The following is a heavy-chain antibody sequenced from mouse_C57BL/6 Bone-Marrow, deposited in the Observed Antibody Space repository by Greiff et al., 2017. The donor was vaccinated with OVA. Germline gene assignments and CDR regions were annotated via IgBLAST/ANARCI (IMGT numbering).Heavy chain of an antibody. D-gene: IGHD2-1*01. Sequence: EVKLVESGGGLVKPGGSLKLSCAASGFTFSDYGMHWVRQAPEKGLEWVAYISSGSSNIYYADTVKGRFTISRDNAKNTLFLQMTSLRSEDTAMYYCASNYGFAYWGQGTLVTVSA. CDR2: ISSGSSNI. J-gene: IGHJ3*01. V-gene: IGHV5-17*01. CDR1: GFTFSDYG. CDR3: ASNYGFAY.